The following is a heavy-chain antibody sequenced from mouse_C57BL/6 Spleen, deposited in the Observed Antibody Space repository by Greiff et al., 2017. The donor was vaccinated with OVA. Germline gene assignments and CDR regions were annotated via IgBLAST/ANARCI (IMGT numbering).Heavy chain of an antibody. CDR2: INPNNGGT. V-gene: IGHV1-18*01. CDR3: ARPGTSWYFDV. CDR1: GYTFTDYN. Sequence: EVQLQQSGPELVKPGASVKIPCKASGYTFTDYNMDWVKQSHGKSLEWIGDINPNNGGTIYNQKFKGKATFTGDKSSSTAYMELRSLTAEDTAVYYCARPGTSWYFDVWGTGTTVTVSS. D-gene: IGHD4-1*01. J-gene: IGHJ1*03.